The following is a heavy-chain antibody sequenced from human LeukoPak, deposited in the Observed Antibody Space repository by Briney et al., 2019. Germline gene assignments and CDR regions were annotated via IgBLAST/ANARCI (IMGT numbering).Heavy chain of an antibody. CDR1: GGSFSGYY. CDR2: INHSGGT. CDR3: ASLMTTVTYDVFDI. D-gene: IGHD4-17*01. J-gene: IGHJ3*02. Sequence: SETLSLACAVYGGSFSGYYWNWIRQSPGKGLEWIGEINHSGGTHYHPSLKSRVTISVDTSKNQFSLRLRSVTAADTAVYYCASLMTTVTYDVFDIWGQGTIVTVSS. V-gene: IGHV4-34*01.